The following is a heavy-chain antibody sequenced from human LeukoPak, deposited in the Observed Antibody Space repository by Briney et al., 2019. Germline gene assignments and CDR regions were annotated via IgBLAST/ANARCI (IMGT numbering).Heavy chain of an antibody. CDR3: AKTLRYFDWLSDFDY. V-gene: IGHV3-23*01. CDR1: GFTFSSYA. Sequence: GASLRLSCAASGFTFSSYATSWVRQAPGKGLEWVSAISGSGGSTYYADSVKGRFTISRDNSKNTLYLQMNSLRAEDTAVYYCAKTLRYFDWLSDFDYWGQGTLVTVSS. CDR2: ISGSGGST. D-gene: IGHD3-9*01. J-gene: IGHJ4*02.